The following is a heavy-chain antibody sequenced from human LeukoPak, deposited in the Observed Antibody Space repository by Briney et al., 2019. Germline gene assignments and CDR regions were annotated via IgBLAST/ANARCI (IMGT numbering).Heavy chain of an antibody. Sequence: PGGSLRLSCVASGFTFSNYAMSWIRQPPGKGLEWIGEINHSGSTNYNPSLKSRVTISVDTSKNQFSLKLSSVTAADTAVYYCARGLFGNYAIDYWGQGTLVTVSS. CDR2: INHSGST. J-gene: IGHJ4*02. D-gene: IGHD1-7*01. CDR3: ARGLFGNYAIDY. V-gene: IGHV4-34*01. CDR1: GFTFSNYA.